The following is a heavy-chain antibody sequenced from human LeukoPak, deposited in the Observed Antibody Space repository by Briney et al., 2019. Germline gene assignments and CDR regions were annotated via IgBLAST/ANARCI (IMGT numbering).Heavy chain of an antibody. J-gene: IGHJ3*02. D-gene: IGHD2-21*02. CDR3: AREVTWSSGDDAFDI. Sequence: SVKVSCKASGGTFSSYAISWVRQAPGQGLEWMGAIIPIFGTANYAQKFQGRVTITADESTSTAYMELSSLRSEDTAVYYCAREVTWSSGDDAFDIWGQGTMVTVSS. CDR1: GGTFSSYA. V-gene: IGHV1-69*13. CDR2: IIPIFGTA.